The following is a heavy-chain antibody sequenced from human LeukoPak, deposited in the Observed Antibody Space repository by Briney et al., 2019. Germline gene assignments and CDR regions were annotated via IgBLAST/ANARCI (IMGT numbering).Heavy chain of an antibody. D-gene: IGHD1-26*01. CDR1: GFSFRRFE. Sequence: GGSLRLSCAASGFSFRRFEVSWVRQAPGKGLESIAYISSASCTIYNADSVKGRFTISRDNANNSLYLQMNSLRAEDTAIYYCARSTELSDPYFYYGMDVWGQGTTVTVSS. CDR2: ISSASCTI. CDR3: ARSTELSDPYFYYGMDV. J-gene: IGHJ6*02. V-gene: IGHV3-48*03.